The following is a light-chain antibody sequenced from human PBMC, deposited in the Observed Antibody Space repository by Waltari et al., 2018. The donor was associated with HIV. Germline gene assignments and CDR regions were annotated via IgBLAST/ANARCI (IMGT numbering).Light chain of an antibody. CDR3: QSYDSSLSASV. J-gene: IGLJ2*01. CDR2: GNT. V-gene: IGLV1-40*01. CDR1: RSNIGAGYD. Sequence: QSVLTQPPSVSGAPGQRVTISCTGSRSNIGAGYDVPWYQQLPGTAPNLLIYGNTKRPSGVPDRFSGSKSGTSASLAITGLQAEDEADYYCQSYDSSLSASVFGEGTKLTVL.